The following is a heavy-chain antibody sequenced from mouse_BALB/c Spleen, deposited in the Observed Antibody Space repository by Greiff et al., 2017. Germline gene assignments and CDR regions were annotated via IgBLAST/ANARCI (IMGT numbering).Heavy chain of an antibody. CDR3: ARDLLSMDY. J-gene: IGHJ4*01. CDR2: INPSSGYT. V-gene: IGHV1-4*01. CDR1: GYTFTSYT. Sequence: QVQLQQSGAELARPGASVKMSCKASGYTFTSYTMHWVKKRPGQGLEWIGYINPSSGYTNYNQKFKDKATLTADKSSSTAYMQLSSLTSEDSAVYYCARDLLSMDYWGQGTSVTVSA. D-gene: IGHD2-10*01.